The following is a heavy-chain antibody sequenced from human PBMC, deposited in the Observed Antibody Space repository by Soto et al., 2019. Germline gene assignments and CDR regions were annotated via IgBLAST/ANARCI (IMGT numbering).Heavy chain of an antibody. D-gene: IGHD3-22*01. V-gene: IGHV5-51*01. Sequence: GESLKISCKGSGYSFTSYWIGWVRQMPGKGLEWMGIIYPGDSDTRYSPSFQGQVTISADKSISTAYLQWSSLKASDTAMYYCARHGLYDSSGYSFPLYWGQGTLVTVSS. CDR3: ARHGLYDSSGYSFPLY. CDR2: IYPGDSDT. CDR1: GYSFTSYW. J-gene: IGHJ4*02.